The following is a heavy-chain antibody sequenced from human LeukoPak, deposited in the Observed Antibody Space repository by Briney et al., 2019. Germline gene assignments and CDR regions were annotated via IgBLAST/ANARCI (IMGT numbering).Heavy chain of an antibody. V-gene: IGHV3-48*01. CDR3: ARQGSGTPDY. D-gene: IGHD3-10*01. J-gene: IGHJ4*02. CDR2: ITSTASAI. Sequence: GGSLRLSCAASGFTFSSYSVNWVRQARGKGLEWVSHITSTASAIYYADSVRGRFTMSRDNARNTVYLQMNSLRVEDTAVYYCARQGSGTPDYWGQGTLVTVSS. CDR1: GFTFSSYS.